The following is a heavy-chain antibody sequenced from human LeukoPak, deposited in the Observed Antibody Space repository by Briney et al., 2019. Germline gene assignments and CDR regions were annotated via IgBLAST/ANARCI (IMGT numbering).Heavy chain of an antibody. CDR1: GFTFSNYG. D-gene: IGHD3-16*01. CDR2: ISGSSSGT. CDR3: ANHSGGGFFDY. V-gene: IGHV3-23*01. Sequence: GSLRLSCAASGFTFSNYGMSWVRQAPGKGLEWVSAISGSSSGTFYADSVKGRFTVSRDNSKNTLYLQMNSLRAEDTAVYYCANHSGGGFFDYWGQGTLVTVSS. J-gene: IGHJ4*02.